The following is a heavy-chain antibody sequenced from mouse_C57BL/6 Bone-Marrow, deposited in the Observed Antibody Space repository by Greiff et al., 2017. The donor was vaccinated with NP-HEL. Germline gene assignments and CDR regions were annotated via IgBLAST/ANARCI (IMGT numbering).Heavy chain of an antibody. D-gene: IGHD2-3*01. V-gene: IGHV1-75*01. CDR1: GYTFTDYY. J-gene: IGHJ2*01. Sequence: QVQLQQSGPELVKPGASVKISCKASGYTFTDYYINWVKQRPGQGLEWIGWIFPGSGSTYYNEKFKGKATLTVDKSSSTAYMLLCSLSSEDSAVYSCAREGLYDGYYPDFHYWGQGTTLTVSS. CDR3: AREGLYDGYYPDFHY. CDR2: IFPGSGST.